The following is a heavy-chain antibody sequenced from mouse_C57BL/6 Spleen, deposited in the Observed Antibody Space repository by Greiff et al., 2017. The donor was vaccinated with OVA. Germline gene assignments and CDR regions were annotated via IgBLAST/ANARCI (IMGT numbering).Heavy chain of an antibody. CDR2: IHPGGGYT. CDR1: GYTFTNYW. V-gene: IGHV1-63*01. D-gene: IGHD2-4*01. CDR3: ARYDYNYFDY. J-gene: IGHJ2*01. Sequence: QVQLKQSGAELVRPGTSVKMSCKASGYTFTNYWIGWAKQRPGHGLEWIGDIHPGGGYTNYNEKFKGKATLTADKSSSTAYMQFSSLTSEDSAIYYCARYDYNYFDYWGQGTTLTVSS.